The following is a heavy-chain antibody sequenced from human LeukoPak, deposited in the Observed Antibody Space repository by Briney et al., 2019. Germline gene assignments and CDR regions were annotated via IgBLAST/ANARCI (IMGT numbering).Heavy chain of an antibody. CDR2: ISGSGGST. J-gene: IGHJ1*01. V-gene: IGHV3-23*01. CDR3: AKRGVIFCGGDCYSRYFQH. Sequence: GGSLRLSCAASGFTFSSYAMSWVRQAPGKGLEWVSAISGSGGSTYYADSVKGRFTISRDNSKNTLYLQMNSLRAEDTAVYYCAKRGVIFCGGDCYSRYFQHWGQGTLVTVSS. D-gene: IGHD2-21*02. CDR1: GFTFSSYA.